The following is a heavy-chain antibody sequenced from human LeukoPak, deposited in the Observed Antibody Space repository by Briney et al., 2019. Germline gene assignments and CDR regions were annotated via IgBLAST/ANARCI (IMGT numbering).Heavy chain of an antibody. J-gene: IGHJ4*02. CDR1: GFSFSSYG. D-gene: IGHD2-21*02. Sequence: GGSLRLSCAASGFSFSSYGMHWVRQAPGKGLEWVAVISYDGSSIYYADSVKGRFTISRDNSKNTLYLQMNSLRAEDTAVYYCARSGDSYFYCWGQGRRDTVSS. V-gene: IGHV3-30*03. CDR3: ARSGDSYFYC. CDR2: ISYDGSSI.